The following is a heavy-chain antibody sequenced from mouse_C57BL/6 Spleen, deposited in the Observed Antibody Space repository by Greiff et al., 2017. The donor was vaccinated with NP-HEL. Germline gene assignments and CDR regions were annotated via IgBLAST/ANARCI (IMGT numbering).Heavy chain of an antibody. CDR3: AREEYDYDALYYAMDY. CDR2: INPSNGGT. Sequence: QVQLQQSGTELVKPGASVKLSCKASGYTFTSYWMHWVKQRPGQGLEWIGNINPSNGGTNYNEKFKSKATLTVDKSSSTAYMQLSSLTSEDSAVYYCAREEYDYDALYYAMDYWGQGTSVTVSS. J-gene: IGHJ4*01. V-gene: IGHV1-53*01. CDR1: GYTFTSYW. D-gene: IGHD2-4*01.